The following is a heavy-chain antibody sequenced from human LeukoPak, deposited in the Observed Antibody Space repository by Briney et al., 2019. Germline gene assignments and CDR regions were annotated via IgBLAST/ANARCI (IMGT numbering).Heavy chain of an antibody. CDR3: ARESGIAAALGL. D-gene: IGHD6-13*01. V-gene: IGHV3-74*01. J-gene: IGHJ4*02. CDR1: GFTFSSYW. Sequence: EGSLRLSCAASGFTFSSYWMHWVRQAPGKGLVWVSRINTDGSSTSYADSVKGRFTISRDNAKNTLYLQMNSLRAEDTAVYYCARESGIAAALGLWGQGTLVTVSS. CDR2: INTDGSST.